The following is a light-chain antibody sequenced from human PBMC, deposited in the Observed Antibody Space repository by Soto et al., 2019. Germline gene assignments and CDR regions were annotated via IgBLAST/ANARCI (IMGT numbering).Light chain of an antibody. Sequence: EIVLTQSPGTLSLSPGERATLSCRASQSVSSSYLAWYQQKPGQAPRLLIYGASSRDTGIPDRFSGSGSGTDFTLTSSRLEPEDFAVYYCQQYGSSPITFGPGTKVDIK. CDR1: QSVSSSY. V-gene: IGKV3-20*01. CDR2: GAS. J-gene: IGKJ3*01. CDR3: QQYGSSPIT.